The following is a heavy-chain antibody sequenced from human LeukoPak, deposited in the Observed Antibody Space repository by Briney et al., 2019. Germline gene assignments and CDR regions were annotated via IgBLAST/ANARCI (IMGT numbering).Heavy chain of an antibody. Sequence: GGSLRLSCAASGFTFSSYAMSWVRQAPGKGLEWVSAISGSGGSTYYADSVKGRFTISRDNSKNTLYLQMNSLRAEDTAVYYCAKEVAYYYDSSGYYYVDWGQGTLVTVSS. V-gene: IGHV3-23*01. D-gene: IGHD3-22*01. CDR1: GFTFSSYA. CDR2: ISGSGGST. CDR3: AKEVAYYYDSSGYYYVD. J-gene: IGHJ4*02.